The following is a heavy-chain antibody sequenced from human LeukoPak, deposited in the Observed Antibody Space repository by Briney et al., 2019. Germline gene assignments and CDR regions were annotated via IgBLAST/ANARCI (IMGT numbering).Heavy chain of an antibody. Sequence: GGSLRLSCAASGFTFSTYALTWVRQAPGKGLEWVSTIGGSGGVTYYADSVKGRFTISRDNSKNTLYLQMNSLRAEDTAVYYCAKDSSSWGAFDIWGQGTMVTVSS. CDR1: GFTFSTYA. V-gene: IGHV3-23*01. CDR3: AKDSSSWGAFDI. D-gene: IGHD6-13*01. J-gene: IGHJ3*02. CDR2: IGGSGGVT.